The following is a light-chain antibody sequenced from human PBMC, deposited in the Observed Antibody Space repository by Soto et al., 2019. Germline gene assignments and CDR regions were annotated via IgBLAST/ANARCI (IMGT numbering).Light chain of an antibody. V-gene: IGKV1-5*01. CDR3: QQYHTYPWT. CDR1: QTIDKW. Sequence: DIQMTQSPSTLSASVGVRVTISCRASQTIDKWLAWYQQKGGKAPKLLIYDASRLQSGVPSRFSGSGSGTEFTLTISSLQTDDFATYYCQQYHTYPWTFGQGTKVDIK. J-gene: IGKJ1*01. CDR2: DAS.